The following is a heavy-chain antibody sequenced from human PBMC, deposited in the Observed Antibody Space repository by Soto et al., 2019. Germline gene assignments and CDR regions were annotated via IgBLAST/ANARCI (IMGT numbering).Heavy chain of an antibody. CDR1: GGSISSGGYY. Sequence: TLSLTCTVSGGSISSGGYYWSWIREHPGKGLEWIGYIYYSGSTYYNPSLKSRVTISVDTSKNQFSLKLSSVTAADTAVYYCARGSMVRGVIDWYYYYGMDVWGQGTTVTVSS. CDR3: ARGSMVRGVIDWYYYYGMDV. J-gene: IGHJ6*02. CDR2: IYYSGST. V-gene: IGHV4-31*03. D-gene: IGHD3-10*01.